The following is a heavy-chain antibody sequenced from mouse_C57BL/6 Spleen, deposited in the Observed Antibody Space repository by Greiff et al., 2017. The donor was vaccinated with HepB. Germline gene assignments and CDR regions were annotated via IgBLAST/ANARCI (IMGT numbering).Heavy chain of an antibody. Sequence: EVQLQESGGDLVKPGGSLKLSCAASGFTFSSYGMSWVRQTPDKRLEWVATISSGGSYTYYPDSVKGRFTISRDNAKNTLYLQMSSLKSEDTAMYYCARLYDYGLDYWGQGTTLTVSS. D-gene: IGHD2-4*01. CDR2: ISSGGSYT. CDR3: ARLYDYGLDY. V-gene: IGHV5-6*01. J-gene: IGHJ2*01. CDR1: GFTFSSYG.